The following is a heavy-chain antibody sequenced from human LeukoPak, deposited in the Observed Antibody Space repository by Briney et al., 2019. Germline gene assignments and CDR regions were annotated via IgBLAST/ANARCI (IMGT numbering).Heavy chain of an antibody. J-gene: IGHJ4*02. D-gene: IGHD6-13*01. CDR3: AADPLIAAAAFDY. Sequence: PSETLSLTCTVSGGSISSYYWSWIRQPPGKGLEWIGYIYYSGSTNYNPSLKSRVTISVDTSKNQFSLKLSSVTAADTAVYYCAADPLIAAAAFDYWGQGTLVTVSS. CDR2: IYYSGST. CDR1: GGSISSYY. V-gene: IGHV4-59*01.